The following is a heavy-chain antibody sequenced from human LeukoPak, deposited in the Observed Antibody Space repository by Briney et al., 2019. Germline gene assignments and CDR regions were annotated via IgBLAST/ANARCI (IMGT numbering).Heavy chain of an antibody. CDR2: IYYSGST. V-gene: IGHV4-59*01. J-gene: IGHJ3*02. CDR1: GGSISSYY. D-gene: IGHD2-2*01. CDR3: ARVNARRDAFDI. Sequence: PSETLSLTCTVPGGSISSYYWSWIRQPPGKGLEWIGYIYYSGSTNYNPSLKSRVTISVDTSKNQFSLKLSSVTAADTAVYYCARVNARRDAFDIWGQGTMVTVSS.